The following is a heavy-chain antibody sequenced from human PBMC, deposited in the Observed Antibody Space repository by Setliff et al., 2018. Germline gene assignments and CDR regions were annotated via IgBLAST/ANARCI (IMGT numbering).Heavy chain of an antibody. D-gene: IGHD5-12*01. V-gene: IGHV1-2*02. Sequence: ASVKVSCKASGYSFSDFYMHWVRQVPGRGPEWMGSINPKRGVTRYVQKFQGRVTMTRDTSISTAYMELKSRTSDDSAVYYCAREVPGYSGALDFWGRGTLVTVSS. CDR2: INPKRGVT. CDR1: GYSFSDFY. J-gene: IGHJ5*01. CDR3: AREVPGYSGALDF.